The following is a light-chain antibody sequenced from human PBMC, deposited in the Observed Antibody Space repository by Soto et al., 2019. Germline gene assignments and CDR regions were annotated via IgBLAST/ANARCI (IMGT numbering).Light chain of an antibody. CDR1: QSVLYSSNNKNY. J-gene: IGKJ4*01. CDR2: WAS. V-gene: IGKV4-1*01. CDR3: QQYYSTLLT. Sequence: DIVMTHSPDSLAVSLGERATINCKSSQSVLYSSNNKNYLAWYQQKPGQPPKLLIYWASTRESGVPDRFSGSGSGTDFTLTISSLQAEDVAVYYCQQYYSTLLTFGGGTKVDIK.